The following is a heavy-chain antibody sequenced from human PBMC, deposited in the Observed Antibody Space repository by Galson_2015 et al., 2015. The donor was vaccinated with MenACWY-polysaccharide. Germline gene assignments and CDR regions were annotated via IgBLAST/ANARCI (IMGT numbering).Heavy chain of an antibody. J-gene: IGHJ6*02. CDR2: IWHDGSKT. Sequence: SLRLSCAASGFTFSHHGMHWVRQAPGKGLEWVAVIWHDGSKTYYADSVKGRFTISRESVKNTLYLQMDSLRDEDTAMYYCTRDSFGDRGFGGGMDLWGQGTTVTVSS. CDR1: GFTFSHHG. CDR3: TRDSFGDRGFGGGMDL. D-gene: IGHD3-10*01. V-gene: IGHV3-33*01.